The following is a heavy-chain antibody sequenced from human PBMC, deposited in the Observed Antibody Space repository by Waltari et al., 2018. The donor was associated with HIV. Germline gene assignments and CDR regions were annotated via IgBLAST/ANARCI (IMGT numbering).Heavy chain of an antibody. J-gene: IGHJ5*02. CDR2: ISNGGNRT. V-gene: IGHV3-23*01. Sequence: EMQLLESGGGLVQPGGSLRLSCAASGFIFSDYAMSWVRQAPGRGRGWGAAISNGGNRTYYADSVKGRFAISRDPSNNTGSLQMNNLRVEDTAFYYCARDDYINYWTTSANWFDPWGQGTLVTVSP. D-gene: IGHD4-4*01. CDR1: GFIFSDYA. CDR3: ARDDYINYWTTSANWFDP.